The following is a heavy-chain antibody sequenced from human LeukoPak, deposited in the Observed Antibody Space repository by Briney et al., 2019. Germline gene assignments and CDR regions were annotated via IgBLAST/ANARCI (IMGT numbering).Heavy chain of an antibody. CDR3: ARVGYSYGYSLWFDP. D-gene: IGHD5-18*01. J-gene: IGHJ5*02. V-gene: IGHV3-30-3*01. CDR1: GFAFISYA. CDR2: ISYDGSNK. Sequence: GGSLRLSCAASGFAFISYAMHWVRQAPGKGLEWVAVISYDGSNKYYADSVKGRFTISRDNSENTLYLQMNSLRAEDTAVYYCARVGYSYGYSLWFDPWGQGTLVTVSS.